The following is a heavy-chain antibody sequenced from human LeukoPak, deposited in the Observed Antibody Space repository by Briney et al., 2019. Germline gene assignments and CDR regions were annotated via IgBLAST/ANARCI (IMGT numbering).Heavy chain of an antibody. V-gene: IGHV3-7*01. CDR2: MKEDGTEI. D-gene: IGHD3-16*01. CDR1: GFTFDMYR. CDR3: ATGGAPGGRFEN. Sequence: GGSLRLSCVVSGFTFDMYRMSWVRQAQGKGPEWVAKMKEDGTEIFYEGSVAGRFTISRDNSKNSLYLRMNSLRVEDTAVYYCATGGAPGGRFENWGQGTLVTVSS. J-gene: IGHJ4*02.